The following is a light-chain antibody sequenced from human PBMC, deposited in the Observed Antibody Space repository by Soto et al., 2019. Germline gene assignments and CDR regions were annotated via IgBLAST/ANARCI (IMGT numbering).Light chain of an antibody. CDR3: AAWDDSLNGLV. CDR2: SNN. CDR1: SSNIGSNT. Sequence: QSVLTQPPSASGTPEQRVTISCSGSSSNIGSNTVNWYQQLPGTAPKLLIYSNNQRHSGVPDRFSGSKAGTSVSLAISGLQSEDEVDYYCAAWDDSLNGLVFGGGTKLTFL. J-gene: IGLJ2*01. V-gene: IGLV1-44*01.